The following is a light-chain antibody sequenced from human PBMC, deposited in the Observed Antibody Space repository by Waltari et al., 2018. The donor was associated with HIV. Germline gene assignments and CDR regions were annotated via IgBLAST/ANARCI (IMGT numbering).Light chain of an antibody. V-gene: IGKV3-20*01. CDR2: GAS. Sequence: EIVLTQSPGTLSLSPGERATLSCWASQTVSSNYLAWYQQKPGQAPRLLISGASSKAADIPDRFSGSGSGTDFTLTISRLEPEDFAVYYCQQYGGSPLYTFGQGTKLEIK. J-gene: IGKJ2*01. CDR3: QQYGGSPLYT. CDR1: QTVSSNY.